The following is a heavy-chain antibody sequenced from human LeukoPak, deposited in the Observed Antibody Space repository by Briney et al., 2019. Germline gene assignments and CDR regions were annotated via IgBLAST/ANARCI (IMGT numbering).Heavy chain of an antibody. Sequence: GGSLRLSCAASGFTFSSYSMNWVRQAPGKGLEWVSSISSSSSYIYYADSVKGRVTISRDNSKNPLYLQMNSLRVEDTAIYYPLIPAMNYWGQGTLVIVSS. CDR1: GFTFSSYS. J-gene: IGHJ4*02. CDR2: ISSSSSYI. D-gene: IGHD2-2*01. CDR3: LIPAMNY. V-gene: IGHV3-21*04.